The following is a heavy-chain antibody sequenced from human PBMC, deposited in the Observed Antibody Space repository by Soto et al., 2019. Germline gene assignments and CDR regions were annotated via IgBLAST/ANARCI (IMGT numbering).Heavy chain of an antibody. D-gene: IGHD6-19*01. CDR3: ARDPDSIAVAGTEYYFDY. V-gene: IGHV1-3*01. CDR2: INAGNGNT. CDR1: GYTFTSHA. Sequence: GASVKVSCKASGYTFTSHAMHWVRQAPGQRLEWMGWINAGNGNTKYSQKFQGRVTITRDTSASTAYMELSSLRSEDTAVYYCARDPDSIAVAGTEYYFDYWGQGTLVTVSS. J-gene: IGHJ4*02.